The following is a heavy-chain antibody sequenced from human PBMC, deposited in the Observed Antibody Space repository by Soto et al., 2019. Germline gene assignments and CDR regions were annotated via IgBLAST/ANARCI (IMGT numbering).Heavy chain of an antibody. V-gene: IGHV1-3*01. CDR1: GYTFTSYA. J-gene: IGHJ4*02. D-gene: IGHD1-26*01. CDR2: INACNGNT. Sequence: ASVKVSCKASGYTFTSYAMHWVRQAPGQRLEWMGWINACNGNTKYSQKFQGRVTITRDTSASTAYMELSSLRSEDTAVYYCARGASPLIDYWGQGTLVTVSS. CDR3: ARGASPLIDY.